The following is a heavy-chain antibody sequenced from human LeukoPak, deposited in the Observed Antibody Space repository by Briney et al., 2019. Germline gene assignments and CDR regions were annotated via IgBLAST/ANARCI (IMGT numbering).Heavy chain of an antibody. J-gene: IGHJ3*02. Sequence: PSETLSLTCTVSGGSISSGGYYWSWIRQHPGTGLEWIGYIYYSGSTYYNPSLKSRVTISVDTSKNQFSLKLSSVTAADTAVYYCASPNKSGYCSSTSCLGAFDIWGQGTMVTVSS. CDR1: GGSISSGGYY. CDR2: IYYSGST. CDR3: ASPNKSGYCSSTSCLGAFDI. V-gene: IGHV4-31*03. D-gene: IGHD2-2*03.